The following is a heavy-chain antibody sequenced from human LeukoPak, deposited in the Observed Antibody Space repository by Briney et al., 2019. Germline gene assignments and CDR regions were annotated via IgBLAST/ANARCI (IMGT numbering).Heavy chain of an antibody. D-gene: IGHD6-19*01. CDR1: GYTFTGYY. CDR3: ATDDLLGYSSGWLHY. CDR2: INPNSGGT. J-gene: IGHJ4*02. V-gene: IGHV1-2*02. Sequence: GPSVKLSCKTSGYTFTGYYMLWVRQAPGQGLEWMGWINPNSGGTNYAQKLQGRVTMTTHTSTSTAYMDLRSLRSDDTAVYYCATDDLLGYSSGWLHYWGQGTLVTVSS.